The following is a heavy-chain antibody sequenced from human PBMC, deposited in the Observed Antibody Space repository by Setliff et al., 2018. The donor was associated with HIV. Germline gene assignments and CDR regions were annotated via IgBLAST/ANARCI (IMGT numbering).Heavy chain of an antibody. CDR3: ASAGPYCGDDCPYNWLTP. D-gene: IGHD2-21*02. V-gene: IGHV4-38-2*01. CDR2: VHHSGST. CDR1: GYSLTSGYY. J-gene: IGHJ5*02. Sequence: SETLSLTCGVSGYSLTSGYYWGWIRQPPGQGLEWIGYVHHSGSTKYNASLRSRVTMSVDTSKNLFSLTLRSVTAADTAVYYCASAGPYCGDDCPYNWLTPWGQGTLVTVSS.